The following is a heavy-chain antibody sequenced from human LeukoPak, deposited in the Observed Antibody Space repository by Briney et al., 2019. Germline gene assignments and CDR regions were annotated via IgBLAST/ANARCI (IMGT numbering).Heavy chain of an antibody. D-gene: IGHD3-22*01. J-gene: IGHJ3*02. V-gene: IGHV1-2*02. Sequence: ASVKVSCKASGYTFTGYYMHWVRQAPGQGLEWMGWINPNSGGTNYAQKFQGRVTMTRDTSISTAYMELSWLRSDDTAVYYCARDESYYYDSSGYYRTDAFDIWGQGTMVTVSS. CDR2: INPNSGGT. CDR3: ARDESYYYDSSGYYRTDAFDI. CDR1: GYTFTGYY.